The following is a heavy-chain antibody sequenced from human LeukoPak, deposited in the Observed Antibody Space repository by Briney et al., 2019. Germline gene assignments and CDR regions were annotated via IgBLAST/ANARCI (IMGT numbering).Heavy chain of an antibody. J-gene: IGHJ4*02. V-gene: IGHV3-9*01. D-gene: IGHD3-9*01. CDR3: AKAPGLRYFDWLDY. CDR1: GFTFDDYA. Sequence: GGSLRLSCAASGFTFDDYAMHWVRQAPGKGLEWVSGISWNSGSIGYADSVKGRFTISRDNAKNSLYLQMNSLRAEDTALYYCAKAPGLRYFDWLDYWGQGTLVTVSS. CDR2: ISWNSGSI.